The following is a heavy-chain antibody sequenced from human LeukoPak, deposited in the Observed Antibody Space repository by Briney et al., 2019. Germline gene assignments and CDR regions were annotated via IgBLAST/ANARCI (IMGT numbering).Heavy chain of an antibody. V-gene: IGHV1-2*02. Sequence: ASVKVSCKASGYTFTGYYMHWVRQAPGQGLEWMGWINPNSGGTNYAQKFQGRVTMTRDTSISTAYTELSRLRSDDTAVYYCARDQGAIIAAAGYYWGQGTLVTVSS. CDR3: ARDQGAIIAAAGYY. D-gene: IGHD6-13*01. CDR1: GYTFTGYY. CDR2: INPNSGGT. J-gene: IGHJ4*02.